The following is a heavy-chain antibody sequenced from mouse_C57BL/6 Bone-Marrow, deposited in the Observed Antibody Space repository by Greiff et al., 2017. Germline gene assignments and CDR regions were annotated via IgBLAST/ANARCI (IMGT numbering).Heavy chain of an antibody. V-gene: IGHV14-3*01. CDR1: GFNIKNTY. CDR2: LDPANGNT. CDR3: ARGGEGGNHWYFDV. D-gene: IGHD1-1*02. J-gene: IGHJ1*03. Sequence: VQLQQSVAELVRPGASVKLSCTASGFNIKNTYMHWVKQRPEQGLAWIGMLDPANGNTKYAPTFPGKATTTADTSSNTAYLQFSSVTSEDTASYYWARGGEGGNHWYFDVWGTGTTGTGSS.